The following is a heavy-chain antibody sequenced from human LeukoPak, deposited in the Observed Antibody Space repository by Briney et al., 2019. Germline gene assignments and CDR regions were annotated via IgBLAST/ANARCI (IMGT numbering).Heavy chain of an antibody. CDR1: GFTFSSYA. CDR3: AKVRTYYYDSSGFDY. CDR2: ISGSGGST. V-gene: IGHV3-23*01. D-gene: IGHD3-22*01. Sequence: GGSLRLSCAASGFTFSSYAMSWVRQAPGKGLEWVSAISGSGGSTYYADSVKGRFTISRDNSKNTLYLQMNSLRAEDTAVYYCAKVRTYYYDSSGFDYWGQGTLVTVSS. J-gene: IGHJ4*02.